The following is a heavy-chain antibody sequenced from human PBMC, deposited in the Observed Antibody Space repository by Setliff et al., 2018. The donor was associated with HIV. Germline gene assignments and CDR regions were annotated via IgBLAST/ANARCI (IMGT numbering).Heavy chain of an antibody. J-gene: IGHJ4*02. CDR2: MYYSGST. V-gene: IGHV4-59*01. Sequence: SETLSLTCTVSGGSLSAYYWSWIRQPPGKGLEWIGNMYYSGSTNYNPSLKSRVTISVDRSQNHFSLKLSSVTAADTAVYYCAREVDYYDSSRYLLLYYFDSWGQGTLVTVSS. D-gene: IGHD3-22*01. CDR3: AREVDYYDSSRYLLLYYFDS. CDR1: GGSLSAYY.